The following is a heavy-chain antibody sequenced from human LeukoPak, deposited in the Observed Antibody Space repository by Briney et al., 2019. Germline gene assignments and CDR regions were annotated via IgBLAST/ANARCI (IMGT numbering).Heavy chain of an antibody. V-gene: IGHV3-53*01. J-gene: IGHJ5*02. CDR2: IYSGGST. D-gene: IGHD3-10*02. Sequence: GGSLRLSCTTSGFTFGDYAMSWVRQAPGKGLEWVSVIYSGGSTYYADSVKGRFTISRDNSKNTLYLQMNSLRAEDTAVYYCARCSGSYDNWFDPWGQGTLVTVSS. CDR3: ARCSGSYDNWFDP. CDR1: GFTFGDYA.